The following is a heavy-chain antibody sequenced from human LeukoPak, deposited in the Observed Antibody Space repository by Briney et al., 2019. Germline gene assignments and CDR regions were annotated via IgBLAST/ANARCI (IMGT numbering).Heavy chain of an antibody. CDR1: GFTFSSYG. CDR2: MWFDGSNK. Sequence: PGGSLRLSRAATGFTFSSYGMHWVRQAPGNWLHRVAVMWFDGSNKYYADSVKGRFTISRDNSKNTLYLQMNSVRAEDTAVYYCARDSSVPFMITFEAFDPWGQGTLVTVSS. J-gene: IGHJ5*01. V-gene: IGHV3-33*01. D-gene: IGHD3-16*01. CDR3: ARDSSVPFMITFEAFDP.